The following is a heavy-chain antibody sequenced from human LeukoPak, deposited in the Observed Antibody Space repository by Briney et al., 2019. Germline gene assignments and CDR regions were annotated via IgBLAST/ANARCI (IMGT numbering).Heavy chain of an antibody. Sequence: SETLSLTCAVYGGSFSGYYWSWIRQPPGKGLEWIGEINHSGSTNYNPSLKSRVTISVDTSKNQFSLKLSSVTAADTAVYYCAGDSSENPSAYWGQGTLVTVSS. J-gene: IGHJ4*02. CDR1: GGSFSGYY. V-gene: IGHV4-34*01. CDR2: INHSGST. D-gene: IGHD3-22*01. CDR3: AGDSSENPSAY.